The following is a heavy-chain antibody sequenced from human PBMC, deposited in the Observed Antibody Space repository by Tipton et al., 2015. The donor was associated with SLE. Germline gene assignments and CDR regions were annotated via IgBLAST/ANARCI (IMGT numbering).Heavy chain of an antibody. CDR2: GFAGGLT. Sequence: TLSLTCTVSGGSISTTGYFWNWIRQPAGKGLEWIGRGFAGGLTDSNPSLKSRVTMSLDTSKNQFSLRLSSVTAADTAFYYCARSRGTARDWWGQGTLVSVSS. J-gene: IGHJ4*02. CDR1: GGSISTTGYF. D-gene: IGHD3/OR15-3a*01. V-gene: IGHV4-61*02. CDR3: ARSRGTARDW.